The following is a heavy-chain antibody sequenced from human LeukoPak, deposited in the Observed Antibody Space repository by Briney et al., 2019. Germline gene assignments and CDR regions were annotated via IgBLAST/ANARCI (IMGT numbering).Heavy chain of an antibody. CDR2: ISTNNGNT. J-gene: IGHJ4*02. Sequence: ASVKVSCKASSYTFTSYGITWVRQAPGQGLEWMGWISTNNGNTYYAQKLQGRVTMTTDTSTSTVYMELRSLRSDDTAVYYCARDSPLGNWDYWGQGTLVTVSS. D-gene: IGHD1-14*01. CDR1: SYTFTSYG. CDR3: ARDSPLGNWDY. V-gene: IGHV1-18*01.